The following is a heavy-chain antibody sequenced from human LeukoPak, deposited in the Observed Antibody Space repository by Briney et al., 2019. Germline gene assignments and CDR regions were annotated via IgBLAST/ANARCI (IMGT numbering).Heavy chain of an antibody. J-gene: IGHJ4*02. CDR1: GFTFSSYA. Sequence: GRSLRLSCAASGFTFSSYAMHWVRQAPGKGLEWVAVISYDGSNKYYADSVKGRFTVSRDNSKNTLYLQMNSLRAEDTAVYYCAKSASGWPYYFDYWGQGTLVTVSS. CDR3: AKSASGWPYYFDY. V-gene: IGHV3-30-3*02. D-gene: IGHD6-19*01. CDR2: ISYDGSNK.